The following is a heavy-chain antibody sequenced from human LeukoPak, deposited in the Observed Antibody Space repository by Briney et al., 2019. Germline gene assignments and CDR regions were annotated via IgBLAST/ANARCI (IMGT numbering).Heavy chain of an antibody. CDR3: ARGLLPGRYFDY. D-gene: IGHD3-22*01. CDR1: GGSISSSSYY. J-gene: IGHJ4*02. CDR2: IYYSGST. V-gene: IGHV4-39*01. Sequence: PSETLSLTCTVSGGSISSSSYYWGWIRQPPGKGLEWIGSIYYSGSTYYNPSLKSRVTISVDTSKNQFSLKLSSVTAADTAVYYCARGLLPGRYFDYWGQGTLVTVSS.